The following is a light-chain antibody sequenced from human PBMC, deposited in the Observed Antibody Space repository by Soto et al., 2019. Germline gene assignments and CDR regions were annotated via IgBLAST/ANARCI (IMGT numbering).Light chain of an antibody. CDR2: LEGSGSH. CDR3: ETWDINTHVV. CDR1: SGHSTYI. J-gene: IGLJ2*01. Sequence: QSVLTLSSSASASLGSSVKLTCTLSSGHSTYIIAWHQQQPGKAPRYLMKLEGSGSHNKGSGVPDRFSGSSSGADRYLTISNLQFEDEADYYCETWDINTHVVFGGGTKLTVL. V-gene: IGLV4-60*02.